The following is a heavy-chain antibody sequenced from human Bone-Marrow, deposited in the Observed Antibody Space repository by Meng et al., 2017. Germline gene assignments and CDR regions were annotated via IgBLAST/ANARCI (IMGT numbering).Heavy chain of an antibody. CDR2: IYYSGST. Sequence: QLQLQESGPGPVKPSETLSLTCTVSGGSISSSSYYWGWIRQPPGKGLEWIGSIYYSGSTYYNPSLKSRVTISVDTSKNQFSLKLSSVTAADTAVYYCARQGFLEWLLYRGNWFDPWGQGTLVTVSS. CDR1: GGSISSSSYY. D-gene: IGHD3-3*01. J-gene: IGHJ5*02. CDR3: ARQGFLEWLLYRGNWFDP. V-gene: IGHV4-39*01.